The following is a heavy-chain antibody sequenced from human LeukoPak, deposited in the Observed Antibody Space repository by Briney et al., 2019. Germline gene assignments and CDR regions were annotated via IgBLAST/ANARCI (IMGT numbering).Heavy chain of an antibody. CDR3: ARDGGYYDSSGYYYYYGMDV. Sequence: GGSLRLSCAASGFAFSSYSMNWVRQAPGKGLEWLSYISSGTTTIYYADSVKGRFTISRDNAKNSLFLQMNSLSAEDTAVYSCARDGGYYDSSGYYYYYGMDVWGQGTTVTVS. V-gene: IGHV3-48*04. CDR2: ISSGTTTI. J-gene: IGHJ6*02. CDR1: GFAFSSYS. D-gene: IGHD3-22*01.